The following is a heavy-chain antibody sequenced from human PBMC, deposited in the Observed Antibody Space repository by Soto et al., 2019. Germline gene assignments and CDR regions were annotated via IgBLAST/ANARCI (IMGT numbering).Heavy chain of an antibody. D-gene: IGHD3-3*01. CDR3: ARWWSGSRQGFDP. CDR1: GGSISSYY. J-gene: IGHJ5*02. V-gene: IGHV4-59*01. Sequence: SETLSLTCTVSGGSISSYYWRWIRQPPGKGLEWIGYIYYSGSTNYNPSLKSRVTISVDTSKSQFSLKLSSVTAADTAVYYCARWWSGSRQGFDPWGQGTLVTVSS. CDR2: IYYSGST.